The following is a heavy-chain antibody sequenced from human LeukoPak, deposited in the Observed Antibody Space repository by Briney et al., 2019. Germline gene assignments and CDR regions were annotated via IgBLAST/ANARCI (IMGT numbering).Heavy chain of an antibody. J-gene: IGHJ4*02. CDR1: GFTFSSYG. D-gene: IGHD2-21*02. CDR3: AKTYCGGDCYTGHLDY. Sequence: PGGSLRLSCAASGFTFSSYGMHWVRQAPGKGLEWVAVISYDGSNRYYADSVKGRFIIARDNSKNTLYLQMNSLRAEDTAVYYCAKTYCGGDCYTGHLDYWGQGTLATVSS. CDR2: ISYDGSNR. V-gene: IGHV3-30*18.